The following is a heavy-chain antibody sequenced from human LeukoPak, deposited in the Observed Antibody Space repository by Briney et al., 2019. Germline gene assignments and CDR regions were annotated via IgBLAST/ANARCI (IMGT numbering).Heavy chain of an antibody. CDR2: ISHSGST. D-gene: IGHD3-10*01. CDR3: ARVGICYYGSGALDAFDI. CDR1: GGSISSSNW. J-gene: IGHJ3*02. Sequence: PSGTLSLTCDVSGGSISSSNWWSWVRQPPGKGLEWIGEISHSGSTNYNPSLKSRVTISVDKSENQFSLKMSSVTAADTAVYYCARVGICYYGSGALDAFDIWGQGTMVAVSS. V-gene: IGHV4-4*02.